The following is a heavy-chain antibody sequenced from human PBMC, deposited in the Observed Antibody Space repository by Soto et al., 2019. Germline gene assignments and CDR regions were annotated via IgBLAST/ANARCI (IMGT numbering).Heavy chain of an antibody. CDR1: GGSISSGDYY. V-gene: IGHV4-30-4*01. Sequence: SETLSLTCTVSGGSISSGDYYWSWIRQPPGKGLEWIGYIYYNGSTYYNPSLKSRVTISVDRSKNQFSLKLSSVTAADTAVYYCARDGGYSSSSEGDGMDVWGQGTTVTVSS. J-gene: IGHJ6*02. CDR2: IYYNGST. D-gene: IGHD6-13*01. CDR3: ARDGGYSSSSEGDGMDV.